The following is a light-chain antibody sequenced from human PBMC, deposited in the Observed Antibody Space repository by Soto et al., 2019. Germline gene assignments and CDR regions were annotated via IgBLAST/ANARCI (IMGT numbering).Light chain of an antibody. J-gene: IGKJ1*01. CDR1: QSLLHSNGYNY. Sequence: DIVMTQSPLSLPVTPGEPASISCRSSQSLLHSNGYNYLDWYLQKPGQSPQLVIYLGSNRASGVPDRVSGRGSGTDVTLKISRVEAEDVGVYYCMQALQTPWTFGQGTKVEIK. CDR2: LGS. V-gene: IGKV2-28*01. CDR3: MQALQTPWT.